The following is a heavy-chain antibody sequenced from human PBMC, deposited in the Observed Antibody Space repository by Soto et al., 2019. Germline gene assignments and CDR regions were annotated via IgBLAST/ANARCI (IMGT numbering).Heavy chain of an antibody. J-gene: IGHJ5*02. D-gene: IGHD3-22*01. V-gene: IGHV1-46*01. Sequence: ASVKVSCKASGYSFTNYYIHWVRQAPGQGLEWMGRIIPSGGRANYAQRFQGRVTITADESTSTAYMEVSSLRSEDTAVYYCARGGSHYDSSGYPKNNWFDPWGQGTTVTVSS. CDR3: ARGGSHYDSSGYPKNNWFDP. CDR1: GYSFTNYY. CDR2: IIPSGGRA.